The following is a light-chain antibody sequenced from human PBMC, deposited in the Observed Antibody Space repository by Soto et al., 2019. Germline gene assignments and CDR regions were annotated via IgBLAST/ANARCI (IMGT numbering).Light chain of an antibody. J-gene: IGKJ5*01. Sequence: IRLTQSPATMSLSPGERATLSCGASERVSSSYVAWYQMKAGLAPRLLIHDASTRASGIPDRFRGSKSGTDFTLTIRGLEPEDAALYYCQQYGSSPITFGQGTRLEIK. V-gene: IGKV3D-20*01. CDR3: QQYGSSPIT. CDR1: ERVSSSY. CDR2: DAS.